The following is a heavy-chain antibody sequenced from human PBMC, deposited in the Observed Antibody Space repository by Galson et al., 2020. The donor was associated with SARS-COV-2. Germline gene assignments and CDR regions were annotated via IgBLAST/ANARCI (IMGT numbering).Heavy chain of an antibody. CDR2: INPNSGGT. Sequence: ASVKVSCKASGYTFTGYYMHWVRQAPGQGLEWMGWINPNSGGTNYAQKFQGWITMTRDTSISTAYMELSRLRSDDTAVYYCARESSSRDGYYYYYMDVWGKGTTVTVSS. D-gene: IGHD2-2*01. CDR3: ARESSSRDGYYYYYMDV. CDR1: GYTFTGYY. J-gene: IGHJ6*03. V-gene: IGHV1-2*04.